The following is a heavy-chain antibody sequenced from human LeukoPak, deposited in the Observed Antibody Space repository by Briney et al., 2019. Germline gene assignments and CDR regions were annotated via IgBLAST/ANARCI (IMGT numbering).Heavy chain of an antibody. V-gene: IGHV3-74*01. CDR2: INSDGSST. J-gene: IGHJ6*03. CDR1: GFTFSSYW. Sequence: GGSLRLSCAASGFTFSSYWMHWVRQAPGKGLVWVSRINSDGSSTSYADSVKGRFTISRDNAKNALYLQMNSLRAEDTAVYYCARDAMATISFYYYYYMDVWGKGTTVTVSS. D-gene: IGHD5-24*01. CDR3: ARDAMATISFYYYYYMDV.